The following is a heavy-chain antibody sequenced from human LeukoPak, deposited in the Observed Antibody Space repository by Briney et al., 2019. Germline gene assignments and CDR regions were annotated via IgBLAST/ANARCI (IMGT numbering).Heavy chain of an antibody. CDR3: AKDRAAGNHKPKYFDY. Sequence: PGGSLRLSCAASEFTFSSYGXHWXXXXXXXXXXXXXXXRYDGSNKYYADSVKGRFTISRDNSKNTLYLQMNSLRAEDTAVYYCAKDRAAGNHKPKYFDYWGQGTLVTVSS. V-gene: IGHV3-30*02. D-gene: IGHD6-13*01. CDR2: XRYDGSNK. CDR1: EFTFSSYG. J-gene: IGHJ4*02.